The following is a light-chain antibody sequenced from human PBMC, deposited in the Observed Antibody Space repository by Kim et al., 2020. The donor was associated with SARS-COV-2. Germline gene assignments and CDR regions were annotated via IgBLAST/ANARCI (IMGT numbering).Light chain of an antibody. CDR1: QSVSSY. CDR3: QQHNNWPPLT. Sequence: SPGERATLSCRASQSVSSYLAWYQQKPGQAPRLLIYDASTRATGIPARFSGSGSGTDFTLTISSLQPEDFAVYYCQQHNNWPPLTFGGGTKVEIK. CDR2: DAS. V-gene: IGKV3-11*01. J-gene: IGKJ4*01.